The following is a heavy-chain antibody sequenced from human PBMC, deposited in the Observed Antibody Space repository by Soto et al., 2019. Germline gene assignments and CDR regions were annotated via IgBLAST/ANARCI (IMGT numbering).Heavy chain of an antibody. CDR1: GGSVRSGAYY. J-gene: IGHJ6*02. CDR3: ARALVASVLTYAIDV. Sequence: SETLSLTCTVSGGSVRSGAYYWSWLRQPPGGGLEWIGYIYYSGTIKYNPSLQSRVTMSIDTSRNQFSLKLASVSAADAAVYFCARALVASVLTYAIDVWGQGTAVTVSS. CDR2: IYYSGTI. D-gene: IGHD5-12*01. V-gene: IGHV4-61*08.